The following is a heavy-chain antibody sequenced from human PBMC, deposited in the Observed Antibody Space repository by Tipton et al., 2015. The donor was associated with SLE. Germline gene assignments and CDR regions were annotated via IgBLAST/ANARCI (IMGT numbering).Heavy chain of an antibody. D-gene: IGHD1-26*01. J-gene: IGHJ3*02. CDR2: IYYSGST. V-gene: IGHV4-59*08. Sequence: TLSLTCTVSGGSISSHYWSWIRQPPGKGLEWIGYIYYSGSTNYDPSLKSRVTISLDTSKNQFSLKLSSVTAADTAVYYCARAGPGGSAFDIWGQGTMVTVSS. CDR3: ARAGPGGSAFDI. CDR1: GGSISSHY.